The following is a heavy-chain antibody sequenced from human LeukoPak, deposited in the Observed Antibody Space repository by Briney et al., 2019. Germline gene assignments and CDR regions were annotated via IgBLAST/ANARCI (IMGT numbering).Heavy chain of an antibody. CDR1: GFTFSSYW. Sequence: GSLILSCAASGFTFSSYWMSWVRQAPGKGLEWVANIKQDGSEKYYVDSVKGRFTISRDNAKNSLYLQMNSLRAEDTAVYYCAREYYYGSGSPYGMDVWGQGTTVTVSS. J-gene: IGHJ6*02. CDR2: IKQDGSEK. CDR3: AREYYYGSGSPYGMDV. V-gene: IGHV3-7*01. D-gene: IGHD3-10*01.